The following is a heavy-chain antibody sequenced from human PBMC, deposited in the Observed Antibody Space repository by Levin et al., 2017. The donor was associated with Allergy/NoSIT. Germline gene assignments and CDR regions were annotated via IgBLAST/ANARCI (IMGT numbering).Heavy chain of an antibody. CDR3: ARDASGTYRNWFDL. CDR1: GFTSSRHS. Sequence: GGSLRLSCLASGFTSSRHSMNWVRQVPGQGLEFIAHISENSEATEYGASVRGRFIITRDNNKNSHYLQMNSLSAEDTAIYFCARDASGTYRNWFDLWGQGIPVTVSS. J-gene: IGHJ5*02. D-gene: IGHD3-10*01. V-gene: IGHV3-48*01. CDR2: ISENSEAT.